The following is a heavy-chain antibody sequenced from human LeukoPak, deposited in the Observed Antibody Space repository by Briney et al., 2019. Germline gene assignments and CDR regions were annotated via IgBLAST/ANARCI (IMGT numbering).Heavy chain of an antibody. D-gene: IGHD6-19*01. CDR1: GITFSSYG. V-gene: IGHV3-23*01. CDR2: ISSTGGTT. CDR3: ARDRGGRVVAGPYYFDY. Sequence: PGGSLRLSCAASGITFSSYGMSWVRQAPGKGLEWVSSISSTGGTTYYADSVKGRFTISRDNSKNTLYLQMNSLRAEDTAVYYCARDRGGRVVAGPYYFDYWGQGTLVTVSS. J-gene: IGHJ4*02.